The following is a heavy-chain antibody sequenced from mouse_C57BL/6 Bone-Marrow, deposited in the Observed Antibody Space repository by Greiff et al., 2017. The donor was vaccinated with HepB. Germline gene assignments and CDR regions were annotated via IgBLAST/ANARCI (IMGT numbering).Heavy chain of an antibody. J-gene: IGHJ4*01. CDR3: ARVELYYALDY. V-gene: IGHV5-4*03. CDR1: GFTFSSYA. CDR2: ISDGCSYT. Sequence: EVMLVESGGGLVKPGGSLKLSCAASGFTFSSYAMSWVRQTPEKRLEWVATISDGCSYTYYPDNVKGRFTISRDNAKNNLYLQMSHLKSEDTAMYYCARVELYYALDYWGQVTSVTASS.